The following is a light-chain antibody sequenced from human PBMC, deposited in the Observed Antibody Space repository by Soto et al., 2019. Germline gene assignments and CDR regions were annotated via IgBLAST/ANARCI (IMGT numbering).Light chain of an antibody. V-gene: IGKV3-11*01. Sequence: EIVMTQSPATLSVSPGERATLSCRASQSVGTNLAWYQQKPGQAPRLLIYGASSRATGVPDRFSGSGSGTDFTLTISSLEPEDFAVYYCQQRSKWVTFGQGTRLEI. J-gene: IGKJ5*01. CDR3: QQRSKWVT. CDR1: QSVGTN. CDR2: GAS.